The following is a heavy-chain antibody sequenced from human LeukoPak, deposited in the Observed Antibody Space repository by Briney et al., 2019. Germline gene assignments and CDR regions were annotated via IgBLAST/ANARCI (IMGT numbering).Heavy chain of an antibody. CDR1: GGSISSSSYY. V-gene: IGHV4-39*01. Sequence: PSETLSLTCTVSGGSISSSSYYWGWIRQPRGKGLEWIGSIYYSGSTYYNPSLKSRVTISVDTSKNQFSLKLSSVTAADTAVYYCARHPGLAHPNFDYWGQGTLVTVSS. D-gene: IGHD6-19*01. J-gene: IGHJ4*02. CDR3: ARHPGLAHPNFDY. CDR2: IYYSGST.